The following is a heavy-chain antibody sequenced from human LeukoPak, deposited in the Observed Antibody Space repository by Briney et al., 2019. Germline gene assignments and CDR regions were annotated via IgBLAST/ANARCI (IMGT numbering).Heavy chain of an antibody. CDR3: ARRYYYNLGSFPFDF. J-gene: IGHJ4*02. Sequence: PSETLSLTCAVSGGPFSGYFWSWIRQSSGKGLEWSGEIHNSGTTNYNPSLNSRVTISEDTSKNQFYLNLSSVTAADTAVYYCARRYYYNLGSFPFDFWGQGTLVTVYS. CDR1: GGPFSGYF. CDR2: IHNSGTT. D-gene: IGHD3-10*01. V-gene: IGHV4-34*01.